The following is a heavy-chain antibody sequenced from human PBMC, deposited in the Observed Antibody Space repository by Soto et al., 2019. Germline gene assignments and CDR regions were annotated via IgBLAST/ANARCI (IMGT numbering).Heavy chain of an antibody. CDR1: GFTFSDYH. V-gene: IGHV3-11*01. J-gene: IGHJ6*02. D-gene: IGHD2-2*01. CDR2: ISRSGSTI. Sequence: SLRLSCEASGFTFSDYHLSWIRQAPGKGLECVSYISRSGSTIYYADSVKGRFTISRDNAKNSLYLQMNSLRADDTAVYYCAAVGYCFTTSCPPKSDYHYGMDVWGQGTAVTVSS. CDR3: AAVGYCFTTSCPPKSDYHYGMDV.